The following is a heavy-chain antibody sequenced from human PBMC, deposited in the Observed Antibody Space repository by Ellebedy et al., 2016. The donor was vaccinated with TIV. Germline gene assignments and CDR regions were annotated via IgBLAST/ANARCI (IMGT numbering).Heavy chain of an antibody. CDR2: IYYSGST. Sequence: MPSETLSLTCTVSGGSISSSSYYWGWIRQPPGKGLEWIGSIYYSGSTYYNPSLKSRVTISVDTSKNQFSLKLSSVTAADTAVYYCARQGVKVGYFDYWGQGTLVTVSS. J-gene: IGHJ4*02. D-gene: IGHD1-26*01. V-gene: IGHV4-39*01. CDR1: GGSISSSSYY. CDR3: ARQGVKVGYFDY.